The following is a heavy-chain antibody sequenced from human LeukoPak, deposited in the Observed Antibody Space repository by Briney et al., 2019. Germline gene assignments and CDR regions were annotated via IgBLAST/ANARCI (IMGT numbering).Heavy chain of an antibody. V-gene: IGHV1-2*02. CDR2: INPNSGST. CDR1: GYTFTGYY. D-gene: IGHD2-2*01. J-gene: IGHJ5*02. CDR3: ARTKAVEPAARINWSDL. Sequence: ASVKVSCKASGYTFTGYYMQWVRQPPAQGLEWMGWINPNSGSTNYAPKFQGRVTITWTTSISTVYIELNMLTSSDTAVYYPARTKAVEPAARINWSDLWGQGTLVSVSS.